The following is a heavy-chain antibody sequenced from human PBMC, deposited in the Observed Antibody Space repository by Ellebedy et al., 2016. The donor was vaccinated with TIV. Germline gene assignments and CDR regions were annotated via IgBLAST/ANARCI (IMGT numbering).Heavy chain of an antibody. V-gene: IGHV1-46*01. Sequence: ASVKVSCKASGYTFTSHYIHWVRQAPGQGLEWMGIINPSGGATSYAQKFQGRVTMTTDTSTSTVYMEVSSLTSEDTAVFYCARGVGVSGAPGYWGQGSLVTVSS. CDR3: ARGVGVSGAPGY. CDR1: GYTFTSHY. CDR2: INPSGGAT. D-gene: IGHD6-19*01. J-gene: IGHJ4*02.